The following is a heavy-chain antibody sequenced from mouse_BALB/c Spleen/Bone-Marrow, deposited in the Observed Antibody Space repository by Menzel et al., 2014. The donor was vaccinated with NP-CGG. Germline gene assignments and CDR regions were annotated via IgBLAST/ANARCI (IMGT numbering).Heavy chain of an antibody. Sequence: DVKLVESGGDLVKPGGSLKLSCAASGFTFSTYGMSWVRQTPDKRLEWVATISSGGGYTYYPASVKGRFTISRDNATXRLYLQMSSLKSEDTAMYCCAMQGNWDRYAMGYWGQGTSVPVLS. CDR2: ISSGGGYT. CDR3: AMQGNWDRYAMGY. J-gene: IGHJ4*01. CDR1: GFTFSTYG. V-gene: IGHV5-6*02. D-gene: IGHD4-1*01.